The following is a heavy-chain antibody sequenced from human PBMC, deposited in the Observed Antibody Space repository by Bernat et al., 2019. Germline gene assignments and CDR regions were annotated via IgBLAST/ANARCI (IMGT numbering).Heavy chain of an antibody. CDR2: INGDGVRT. V-gene: IGHV3-74*01. Sequence: EVQLVESGGGLVQPGGSLRVSCAASGFSFSSYWMHWVRQAPGEGLVWVSCINGDGVRTRDADSVKGRFTISRDNAKNTLYLQMNSLRDEDTAVYYRARGSASAWTDDSFDIWGQGTVVTVSS. D-gene: IGHD6-19*01. J-gene: IGHJ3*02. CDR1: GFSFSSYW. CDR3: ARGSASAWTDDSFDI.